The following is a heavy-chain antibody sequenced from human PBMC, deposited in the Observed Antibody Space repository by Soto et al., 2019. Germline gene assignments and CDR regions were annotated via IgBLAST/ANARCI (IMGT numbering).Heavy chain of an antibody. J-gene: IGHJ3*02. D-gene: IGHD2-21*02. Sequence: PSETLSLTCTVSGVSISGYYWSWIRQPPGKGLEWIGSIYYSGSTYYNPSLKSRVTISVDTSKNQFSLKLSSVTAADTAVYYCARHEAYCGGDCYPPPGAFDIWGQGTMVTVSS. CDR3: ARHEAYCGGDCYPPPGAFDI. CDR1: GVSISGYY. V-gene: IGHV4-59*05. CDR2: IYYSGST.